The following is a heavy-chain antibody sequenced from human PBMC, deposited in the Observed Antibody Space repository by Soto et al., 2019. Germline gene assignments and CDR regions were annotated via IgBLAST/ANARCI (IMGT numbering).Heavy chain of an antibody. Sequence: SDTLSLTCAVDGSPVTTYYWTWIRQPPGKCLEWVGGINNRGNTNYNPSLKSRLTVSLDTSKTQFSLKLTSVTAADTAVYYCLMVTYSGMDVWGQGXTVTVYS. J-gene: IGHJ6*02. CDR1: GSPVTTYY. CDR2: INNRGNT. D-gene: IGHD3-10*01. V-gene: IGHV4-34*01. CDR3: LMVTYSGMDV.